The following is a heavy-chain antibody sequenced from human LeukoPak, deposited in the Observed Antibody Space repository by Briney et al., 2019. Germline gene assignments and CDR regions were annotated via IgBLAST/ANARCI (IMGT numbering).Heavy chain of an antibody. D-gene: IGHD6-19*01. CDR1: GGSISNYY. CDR2: IYSTGST. V-gene: IGHV4-4*08. CDR3: ARDRTAAGIDTFDI. J-gene: IGHJ3*02. Sequence: PSETLSLTCTVSGGSISNYYWSWLRQPPGKGLEWIGHIYSTGSTTYSPSLKSRVIMSADTSKNQFSLKVTSVTAADTAVYYCARDRTAAGIDTFDIWGQGTMVTVSS.